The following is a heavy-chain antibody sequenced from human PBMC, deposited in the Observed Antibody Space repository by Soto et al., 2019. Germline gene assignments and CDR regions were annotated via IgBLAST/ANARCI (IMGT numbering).Heavy chain of an antibody. D-gene: IGHD6-6*01. CDR1: GGCISSGGYY. J-gene: IGHJ6*02. CDR3: ARDSALLNSSSSPYYYYYYGMDV. V-gene: IGHV4-31*03. CDR2: IYYSGST. Sequence: SETLSFTGTVSGGCISSGGYYWSWIRQHPWKGLEWIGYIYYSGSTYYNPSLKSRVTTSVAKSKNQFSMELSSVTAEDTAVYSCARDSALLNSSSSPYYYYYYGMDVRGQGTTVTVSS.